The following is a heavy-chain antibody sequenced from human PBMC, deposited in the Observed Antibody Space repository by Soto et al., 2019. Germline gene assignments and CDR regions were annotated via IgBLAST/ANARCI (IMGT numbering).Heavy chain of an antibody. CDR2: INHSGST. V-gene: IGHV4-34*01. Sequence: SETLSLTCAVYGGSFSGYYWSWIRQPPGKGLEWIGEINHSGSTNYNPSLKSRVTISVDTSKNQFSLKLSSVTAADTAVYYCALGYCSGGSCSSPTWGMDVWGQGTTVTVSS. CDR1: GGSFSGYY. J-gene: IGHJ6*02. D-gene: IGHD2-15*01. CDR3: ALGYCSGGSCSSPTWGMDV.